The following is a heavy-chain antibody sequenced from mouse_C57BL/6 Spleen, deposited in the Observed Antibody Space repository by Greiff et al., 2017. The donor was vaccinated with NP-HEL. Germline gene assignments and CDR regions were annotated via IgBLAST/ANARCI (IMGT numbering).Heavy chain of an antibody. CDR3: AREGRITLMDY. Sequence: VQLKESEGGLVQPGSSMKLSCTASGFTFSDYYMAWVRQVPEKGLEWVANINYDGSSTYYLDSLKSRFIISRDNAKNILYLQMSSLKSEDTATYYCAREGRITLMDYWGQGTSVTVSS. D-gene: IGHD1-1*01. CDR1: GFTFSDYY. CDR2: INYDGSST. J-gene: IGHJ4*01. V-gene: IGHV5-16*01.